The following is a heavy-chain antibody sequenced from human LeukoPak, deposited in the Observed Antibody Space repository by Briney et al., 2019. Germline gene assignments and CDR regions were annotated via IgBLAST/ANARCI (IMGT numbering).Heavy chain of an antibody. Sequence: GASVKVSCKVSGYTLTELSMHWVRQAPGKGLEWMGGFDPEDGETIYAQKFQGRVTMTEHTSTDTAYMELSSLRSEDTAVYYCATFGWNYFDYWGQGTLVTVSS. V-gene: IGHV1-24*01. D-gene: IGHD6-19*01. CDR1: GYTLTELS. J-gene: IGHJ4*02. CDR3: ATFGWNYFDY. CDR2: FDPEDGET.